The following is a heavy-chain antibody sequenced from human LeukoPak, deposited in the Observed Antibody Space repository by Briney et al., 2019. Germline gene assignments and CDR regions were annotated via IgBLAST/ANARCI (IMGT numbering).Heavy chain of an antibody. CDR3: ARDRGYSSSSGAGLI. CDR1: GYTFTGYY. Sequence: AASVKVSCKASGYTFTGYYMHWVRQAPGQGLEWMGWINPNSGGTNYAQKFQGRVTMTRDTSISTAYMELSRLRSDDTAVYYCARDRGYSSSSGAGLIWGQGTMVTVSS. CDR2: INPNSGGT. V-gene: IGHV1-2*02. D-gene: IGHD6-13*01. J-gene: IGHJ3*02.